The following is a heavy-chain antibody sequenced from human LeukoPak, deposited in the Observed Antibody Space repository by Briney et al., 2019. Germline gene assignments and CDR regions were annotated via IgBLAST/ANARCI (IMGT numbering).Heavy chain of an antibody. Sequence: GESLKTSLHGSGYSFTSYWIGLVRQMPGEGLGWMGMNYPGGPDNRNSPSFHAQVTISADKSIRTAYLQWSSLKASDTAMYYCARRGPLDYRRNYYYYYCMDVWGQGTTVTVSS. V-gene: IGHV5-51*01. D-gene: IGHD3-16*01. J-gene: IGHJ6*02. CDR3: ARRGPLDYRRNYYYYYCMDV. CDR1: GYSFTSYW. CDR2: NYPGGPDN.